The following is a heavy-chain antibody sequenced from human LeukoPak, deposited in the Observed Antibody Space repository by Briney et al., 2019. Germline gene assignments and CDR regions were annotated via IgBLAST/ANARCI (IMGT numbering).Heavy chain of an antibody. D-gene: IGHD3-10*01. CDR3: ARLYSGTRPPDY. V-gene: IGHV4-39*01. CDR2: IYYSGNT. J-gene: IGHJ4*02. Sequence: SETLSLTCTVSGGSIISSSYYWGWIRQPPGKGLEWIGSIYYSGNTYYNPSLKSRVTTSIDTSKNELSVKVNSVTAADTAVYYCARLYSGTRPPDYWGQGTLVTVSS. CDR1: GGSIISSSYY.